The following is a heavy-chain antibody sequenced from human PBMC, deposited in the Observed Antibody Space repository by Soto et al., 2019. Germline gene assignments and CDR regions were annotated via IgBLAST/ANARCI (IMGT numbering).Heavy chain of an antibody. CDR1: GGTFSSYA. J-gene: IGHJ4*02. Sequence: QVQLVQSGAEVKKPGSSVKVSCKASGGTFSSYAISWVRQAPGQGLEWMGGIIPIFGTANYAQKFQGRVTITADESTSTAYMELSSLRSEDTAVYYCARTTYYYGSGDQPAPLLDYWGQGTLVTVSS. CDR3: ARTTYYYGSGDQPAPLLDY. CDR2: IIPIFGTA. D-gene: IGHD3-10*01. V-gene: IGHV1-69*01.